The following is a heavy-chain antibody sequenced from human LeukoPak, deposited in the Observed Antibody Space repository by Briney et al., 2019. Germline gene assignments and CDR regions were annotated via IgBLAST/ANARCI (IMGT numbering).Heavy chain of an antibody. V-gene: IGHV4-59*01. CDR3: AREADYYDSSGYPRGAFDI. Sequence: SETLSLTCTVSGGSTSSYYWSWIRQPPGKGLEWIGYIYYSGSTYYNPSLKSRVTISVDTSKNQFSLKLSSVIAADTAVYYCAREADYYDSSGYPRGAFDIWGQGTMVTVSS. CDR2: IYYSGST. D-gene: IGHD3-22*01. J-gene: IGHJ3*02. CDR1: GGSTSSYY.